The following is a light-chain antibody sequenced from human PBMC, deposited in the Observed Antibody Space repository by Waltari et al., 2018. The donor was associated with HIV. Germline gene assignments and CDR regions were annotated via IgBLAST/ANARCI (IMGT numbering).Light chain of an antibody. CDR1: QGISRW. CDR3: QQANSFPLT. Sequence: IQLTQSTSSVSASVGARVTITCRASQGISRWLALDQQKPGKAPKLLIYAASTLQSGVPSSFSGTGSGTDFTLTISSLQPEDLATYYGQQANSFPLTVGGGTMVEIK. CDR2: AAS. J-gene: IGKJ4*01. V-gene: IGKV1-12*01.